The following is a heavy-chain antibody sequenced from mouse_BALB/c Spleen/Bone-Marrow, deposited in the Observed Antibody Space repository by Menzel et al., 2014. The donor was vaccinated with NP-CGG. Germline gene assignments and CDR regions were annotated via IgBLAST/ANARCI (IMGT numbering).Heavy chain of an antibody. J-gene: IGHJ2*01. CDR1: GYTFTSYC. Sequence: VLLQESGAELVRPGASVELSCKASGYTFTSYCINWVKQRPGQGLEWIGNIYPSDSYTNYNQKFKDKATLTVDKSSSTAYMQHSSPTSEDSAVYYCTREGYYGSSYVDYWGQGTTLTVSS. V-gene: IGHV1-69*02. D-gene: IGHD1-1*01. CDR3: TREGYYGSSYVDY. CDR2: IYPSDSYT.